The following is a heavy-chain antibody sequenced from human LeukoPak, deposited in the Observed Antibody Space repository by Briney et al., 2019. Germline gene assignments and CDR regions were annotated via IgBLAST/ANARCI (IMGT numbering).Heavy chain of an antibody. CDR2: INWNGGST. D-gene: IGHD3-22*01. V-gene: IGHV3-20*04. CDR1: GFTFDDYG. Sequence: GGSLRLSCAASGFTFDDYGMSWVRQAPGKGLEWVSGINWNGGSTGYADSVKGRFTISRDNAKNSLYLQMNSLRAEDTALYYHWRSRYYYDSSGDTPPSYYYYYYMDVWGKGTTVTDSS. J-gene: IGHJ6*03. CDR3: WRSRYYYDSSGDTPPSYYYYYYMDV.